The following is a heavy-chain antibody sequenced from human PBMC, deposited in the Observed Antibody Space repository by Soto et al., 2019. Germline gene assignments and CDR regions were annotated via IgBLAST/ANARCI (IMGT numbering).Heavy chain of an antibody. J-gene: IGHJ5*02. CDR2: IFYSGST. CDR3: AREVRRQYNWFDP. D-gene: IGHD3-10*01. Sequence: QVQLQESGPGLVKPSETLSLTCTVSGGSVSSGSYYWNWIRQPPGKGLEWIGYIFYSGSTNYNPSLKSRVNISVDTSKNQFSLKLSSVTAADTAVYYCAREVRRQYNWFDPWGQGTLVTVSS. V-gene: IGHV4-61*01. CDR1: GGSVSSGSYY.